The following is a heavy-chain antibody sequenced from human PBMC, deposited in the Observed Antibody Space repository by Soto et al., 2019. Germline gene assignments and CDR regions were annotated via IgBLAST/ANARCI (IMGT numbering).Heavy chain of an antibody. D-gene: IGHD3-16*01. Sequence: QVQLVESGGGVVQPGRSLRLSCAASGFTFSSYGMHWVRQAPGKGLEWVAVISYDGSNKYYADSVKGRFTISRDNSKNTLYLQMNSLRAEDTAVYYCAKVQEGRYDYVWGSYNLYGMDVWGQGTTVTVSS. CDR1: GFTFSSYG. CDR2: ISYDGSNK. CDR3: AKVQEGRYDYVWGSYNLYGMDV. J-gene: IGHJ6*02. V-gene: IGHV3-30*18.